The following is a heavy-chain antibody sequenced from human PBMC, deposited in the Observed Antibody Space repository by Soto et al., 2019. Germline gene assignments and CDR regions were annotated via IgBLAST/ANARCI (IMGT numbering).Heavy chain of an antibody. CDR2: INAGNGNT. CDR3: AKREYEEGFDY. CDR1: GYTFTSYA. V-gene: IGHV1-3*01. D-gene: IGHD3-16*01. J-gene: IGHJ4*02. Sequence: ASVKVSCKASGYTFTSYAMHWVRQAPGQRLEWMGWINAGNGNTKCSQKFQGRVTITRDTSASTAYMELSSLRSEDTAVYYCAKREYEEGFDYWGQGTLVTVSS.